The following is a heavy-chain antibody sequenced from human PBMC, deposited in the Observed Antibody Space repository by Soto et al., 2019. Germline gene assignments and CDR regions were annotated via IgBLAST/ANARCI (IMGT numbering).Heavy chain of an antibody. CDR2: TIPNFGTA. CDR3: ASPNAD. V-gene: IGHV1-69*01. J-gene: IGHJ4*02. CDR1: GGTFSSYA. Sequence: QVQLVQSGAEVKKPGSSVKVSCKASGGTFSSYALHWVRQAPGQGLEWMGGTIPNFGTANYAQNFQGRVTITADESTSTAYRDVSSLRFEDTAVDYCASPNADWGQGSLVTVSS.